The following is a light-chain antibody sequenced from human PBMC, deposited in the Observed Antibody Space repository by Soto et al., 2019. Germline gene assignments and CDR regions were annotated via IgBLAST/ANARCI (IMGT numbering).Light chain of an antibody. CDR3: VSFTTTSTHV. CDR2: EVN. J-gene: IGLJ1*01. Sequence: QSALTQPASLSVSPGQSSTISCTGTSSDIGAYDYVSWFQQHPGKAPKLMISEVNNRPSGVSNHFSGSKSGNTAYLNISGLQVEDEAEYCCVSFTTTSTHVFGTGTKLTVL. CDR1: SSDIGAYDY. V-gene: IGLV2-14*01.